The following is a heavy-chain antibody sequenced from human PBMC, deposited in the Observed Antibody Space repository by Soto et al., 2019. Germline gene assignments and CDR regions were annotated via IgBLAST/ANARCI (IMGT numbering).Heavy chain of an antibody. Sequence: GGSLRLSCAASGFTFSDFYMSWVRQAPGKGLEWVALIWYDGSNKNYADSVKGRFTISRDDSKNTLYLQMNSLRAEDTAVYYCARDAYLGSGSYAYWGQGTLVTVSS. CDR2: IWYDGSNK. CDR3: ARDAYLGSGSYAY. J-gene: IGHJ4*02. V-gene: IGHV3-33*08. CDR1: GFTFSDFY. D-gene: IGHD3-10*01.